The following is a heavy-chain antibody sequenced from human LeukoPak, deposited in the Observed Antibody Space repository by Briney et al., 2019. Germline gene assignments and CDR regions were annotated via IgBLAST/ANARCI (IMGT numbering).Heavy chain of an antibody. D-gene: IGHD3-22*01. V-gene: IGHV4-59*01. CDR1: GGSISSYY. J-gene: IGHJ3*02. CDR3: ARAYYDADDDAFDI. Sequence: SETLSLTCTVSGGSISSYYWSWIRQPPGKGLEWIGYIYYSGSTNYNPSLKSRVTISVDTFKNQFSLKLSSVTAADTAVYYCARAYYDADDDAFDIWGQGTMVTVSS. CDR2: IYYSGST.